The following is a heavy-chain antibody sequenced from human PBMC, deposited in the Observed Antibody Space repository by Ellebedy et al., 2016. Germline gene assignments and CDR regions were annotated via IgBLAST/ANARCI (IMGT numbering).Heavy chain of an antibody. V-gene: IGHV3-74*03. CDR1: GFNFSSYW. Sequence: GGSLRPSXVGSGFNFSSYWMHWVRQGPGEGLAWVSRIDSDASITTYTGSVKGRLTISRDNGKNTLYLQMNSLRVEDTAIYYCATSLLAGGAVDNWGQGTLVTVSS. CDR3: ATSLLAGGAVDN. J-gene: IGHJ4*02. D-gene: IGHD2-15*01. CDR2: IDSDASIT.